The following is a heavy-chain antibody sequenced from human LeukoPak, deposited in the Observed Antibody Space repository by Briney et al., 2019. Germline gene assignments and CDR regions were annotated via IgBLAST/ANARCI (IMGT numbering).Heavy chain of an antibody. J-gene: IGHJ4*02. CDR1: GFTFSSYG. V-gene: IGHV3-33*06. D-gene: IGHD3-10*01. CDR3: AKDTSYYGSGSYGTGGYYFDY. CDR2: IWYDGSNK. Sequence: GGSLRLSCAASGFTFSSYGMHWVRQAPGKGLEWVAVIWYDGSNKYYADSVKGRFTISRDNSKNTLYLQMNGLRAEDTAVYYCAKDTSYYGSGSYGTGGYYFDYWGQGTLVTVSS.